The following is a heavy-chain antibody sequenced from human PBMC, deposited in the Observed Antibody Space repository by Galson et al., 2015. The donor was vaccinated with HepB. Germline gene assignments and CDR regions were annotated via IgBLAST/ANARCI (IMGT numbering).Heavy chain of an antibody. CDR1: GFTFDDYT. CDR3: AKDGASMEYYYDSSGPYYFDY. J-gene: IGHJ4*02. D-gene: IGHD3-22*01. V-gene: IGHV3-43*01. CDR2: ISWDGGST. Sequence: SLRLSCAASGFTFDDYTMHWVRQAPGKGLEWVSLISWDGGSTYYADSVKGRFTISRDNSKNSLYLQMNSLRTEDTALYYCAKDGASMEYYYDSSGPYYFDYWGQGTLVTVSS.